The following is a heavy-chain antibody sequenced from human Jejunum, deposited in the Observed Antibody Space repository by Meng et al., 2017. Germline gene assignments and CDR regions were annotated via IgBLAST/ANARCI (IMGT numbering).Heavy chain of an antibody. Sequence: QVQLVESGGDLVRPGGSLRLSCAASGFTFSDYFMSWVRQAPGKGLEWLSYISNTGRTIFYADSVNGRFTVSRDVVKNSVYLQMNSLRAEDTAVYYCARWDSGGHGYYTLWGQGTLVTVSS. CDR1: GFTFSDYF. CDR2: ISNTGRTI. CDR3: ARWDSGGHGYYTL. D-gene: IGHD3-22*01. V-gene: IGHV3-11*01. J-gene: IGHJ4*02.